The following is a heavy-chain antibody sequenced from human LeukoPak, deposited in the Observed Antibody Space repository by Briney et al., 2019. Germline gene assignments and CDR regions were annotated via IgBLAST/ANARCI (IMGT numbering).Heavy chain of an antibody. Sequence: SETLSLTCTVSGGSISSYYWSWIRQPPGKGLEWIGYIYYSGSTNYNPSLKSRVTISVDTSKNQFSLKLSSVTAADTAVYYCASGSELRFLDDYYYYMDVWGKETTLTVSS. CDR2: IYYSGST. CDR1: GGSISSYY. V-gene: IGHV4-59*08. CDR3: ASGSELRFLDDYYYYMDV. J-gene: IGHJ6*03. D-gene: IGHD3-3*01.